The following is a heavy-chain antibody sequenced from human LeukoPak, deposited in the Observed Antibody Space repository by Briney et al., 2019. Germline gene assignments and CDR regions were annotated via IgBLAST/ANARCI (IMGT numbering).Heavy chain of an antibody. D-gene: IGHD2-8*02. V-gene: IGHV4-39*01. CDR2: IYYSGST. J-gene: IGHJ6*03. CDR3: ARQNYCTGGVCLYYYYYMDV. Sequence: WVRQPPGKGLEWIGSIYYSGSTYYNPSLKSRVTISVDTSKNQFSLKLSSVTAADTAVYYCARQNYCTGGVCLYYYYYMDVWGKGTTVTVSS.